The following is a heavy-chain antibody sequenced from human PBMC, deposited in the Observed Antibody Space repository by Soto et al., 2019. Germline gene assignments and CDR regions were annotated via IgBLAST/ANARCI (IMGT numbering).Heavy chain of an antibody. CDR2: ISGSGGST. D-gene: IGHD3-10*01. J-gene: IGHJ4*02. V-gene: IGHV3-23*01. CDR1: GFTCSSYA. CDR3: AKVRAGWVVRGIVRWGYFDY. Sequence: EVQLLESGGGLVQPGGSLRLSCAASGFTCSSYAMSWVRQAPGKGLEWVSAISGSGGSTYYADSVKGRFTISRDNSKNTLYLQMNSLRAEDTAVYYCAKVRAGWVVRGIVRWGYFDYWGQGTLVTVSS.